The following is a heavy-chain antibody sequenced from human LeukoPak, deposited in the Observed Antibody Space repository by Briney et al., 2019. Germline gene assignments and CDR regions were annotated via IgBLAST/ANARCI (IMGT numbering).Heavy chain of an antibody. CDR1: GASITGSNYY. Sequence: PSETLSLTCTVSGASITGSNYYWLWLRQPPGKGLEWIGSIYYTGITYYSLSLKSRVTMSRDTSKSEVSLKLNSVTAADTAVYFCARSRGGSLDYWGQGILVTVSS. V-gene: IGHV4-39*07. CDR2: IYYTGIT. J-gene: IGHJ4*02. CDR3: ARSRGGSLDY. D-gene: IGHD3-16*01.